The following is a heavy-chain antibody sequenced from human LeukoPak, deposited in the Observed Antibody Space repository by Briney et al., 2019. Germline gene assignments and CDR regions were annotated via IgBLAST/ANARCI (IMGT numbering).Heavy chain of an antibody. V-gene: IGHV4-34*12. CDR3: ARVYDSSGYYDY. J-gene: IGHJ4*02. CDR1: GGSFTDYH. CDR2: IIHNGVT. Sequence: SETLSLTCAVYGGSFTDYHWSWIRQSPGMGLEWIGEIIHNGVTKYNPSLKSRVNLSLDTSKNQFSLKVTSVTAADTAVYYCARVYDSSGYYDYWGQGTLVTVSS. D-gene: IGHD3-22*01.